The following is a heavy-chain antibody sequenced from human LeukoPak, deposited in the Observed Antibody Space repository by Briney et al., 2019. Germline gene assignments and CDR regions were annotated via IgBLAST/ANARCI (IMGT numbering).Heavy chain of an antibody. Sequence: GSLILSCAASGFTFSSYGMHWVRQAPGKGLEWVAFIRYDGSNKYYADSVKGRFTISRDNSKNTLYLQMNSLRAEDTAVYYCASSPVTLGAFDIWGQGTMVTVSS. CDR2: IRYDGSNK. V-gene: IGHV3-30*02. CDR1: GFTFSSYG. D-gene: IGHD4-17*01. CDR3: ASSPVTLGAFDI. J-gene: IGHJ3*02.